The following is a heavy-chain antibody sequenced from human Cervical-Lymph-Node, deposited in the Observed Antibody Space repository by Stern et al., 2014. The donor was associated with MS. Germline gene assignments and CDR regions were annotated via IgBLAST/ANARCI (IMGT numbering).Heavy chain of an antibody. CDR2: IYYSGST. V-gene: IGHV4-59*08. J-gene: IGHJ6*02. CDR1: VGSISSYY. CDR3: ARGAKWGTRVYSMDV. Sequence: QVQLQESGPGLVKPSETLSLTCTVSVGSISSYYWSWIRQPPGKGLEWIGYIYYSGSTNYNPSLRSRVTLSLDTSQNKFSLKLSSVTAADTAVYYCARGAKWGTRVYSMDVWGQGTTVTVSS. D-gene: IGHD7-27*01.